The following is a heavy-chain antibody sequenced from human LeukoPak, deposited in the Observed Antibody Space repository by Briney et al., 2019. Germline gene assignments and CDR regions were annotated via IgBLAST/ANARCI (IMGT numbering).Heavy chain of an antibody. CDR2: IGTAGDP. V-gene: IGHV3-13*05. D-gene: IGHD2-2*02. CDR1: GFTFSSYD. CDR3: AEGVGGVVVPAAIPSWFDP. J-gene: IGHJ5*02. Sequence: GGSLRLSCAASGFTFSSYDMHWVRQATGKGLEWVSAIGTAGDPYYPGSVKGRFTISRDNSKNTLYLQMNSLRAEDTAVYYCAEGVGGVVVPAAIPSWFDPWGQGTLVTVSS.